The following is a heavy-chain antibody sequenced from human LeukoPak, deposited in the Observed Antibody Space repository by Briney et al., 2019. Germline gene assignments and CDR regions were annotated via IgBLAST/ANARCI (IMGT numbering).Heavy chain of an antibody. J-gene: IGHJ4*02. V-gene: IGHV4-59*08. CDR1: GGSMSRNY. CDR3: ARHDMDVAGAGLDYFDC. Sequence: SETLSLTCTVAGGSMSRNYWRWIRQPQGKGLERIGYTYYSGSPNYNPSLASRVTISVDTSKTQFSLKLSSVTAADTAVYYCARHDMDVAGAGLDYFDCWGQGTLVTVSS. D-gene: IGHD6-13*01. CDR2: TYYSGSP.